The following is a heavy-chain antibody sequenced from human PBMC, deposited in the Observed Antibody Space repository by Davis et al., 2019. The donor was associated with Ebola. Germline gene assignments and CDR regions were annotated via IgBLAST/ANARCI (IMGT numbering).Heavy chain of an antibody. V-gene: IGHV3-48*02. D-gene: IGHD2-15*01. J-gene: IGHJ6*02. CDR2: IKSSGETT. CDR3: VRGRGYCNGCSCYLDV. Sequence: GGSLRLSCAASGFTFSSYSMNWVRQAPGKGLEWVSYIKSSGETTYYADSVKGRFTISRDNAKNSLFLQMNSLRDEDTAVYYCVRGRGYCNGCSCYLDVWGQGTTVTVSS. CDR1: GFTFSSYS.